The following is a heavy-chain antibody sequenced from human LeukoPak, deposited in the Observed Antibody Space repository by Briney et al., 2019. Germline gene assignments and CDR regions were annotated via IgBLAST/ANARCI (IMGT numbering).Heavy chain of an antibody. CDR3: ARSIPRDY. CDR1: GGSISSSSYY. J-gene: IGHJ4*02. Sequence: SETLSLTCTVSGGSISSSSYYWGWIRQPPGKGLEWIGSIYYSGSTYYNPSLKSRVTISVDTSKNQFSLKLSSVTAADTAVYYCARSIPRDYWGQGTLVTVSS. V-gene: IGHV4-39*07. CDR2: IYYSGST.